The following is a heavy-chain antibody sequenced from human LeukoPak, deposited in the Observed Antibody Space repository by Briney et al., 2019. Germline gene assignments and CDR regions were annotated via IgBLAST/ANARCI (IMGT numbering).Heavy chain of an antibody. CDR2: IYYSGST. V-gene: IGHV4-31*03. J-gene: IGHJ4*02. CDR3: ARVCRYCSSTSCYLYFDY. Sequence: PSQTLSLTCTVSGGSISSGGYYWSWIRQHPGKGLEWIGYIYYSGSTYYNPSLKSRVTVSVDTSKNQFSLKLSSVTATDTAVYYCARVCRYCSSTSCYLYFDYWGQGTLVTVSS. D-gene: IGHD2-2*01. CDR1: GGSISSGGYY.